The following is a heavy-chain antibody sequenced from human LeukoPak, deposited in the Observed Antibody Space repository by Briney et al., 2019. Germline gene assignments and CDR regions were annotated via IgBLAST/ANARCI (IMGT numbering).Heavy chain of an antibody. V-gene: IGHV4-59*08. J-gene: IGHJ4*02. CDR3: ARHKTDGYNRYYFDY. D-gene: IGHD5-24*01. CDR1: GGSISSYY. CDR2: IYGSGIS. Sequence: SETLSLTCTVSGGSISSYYWSWVRQSPGKGLEWIAYIYGSGISNSNPSLKSRVSISGDTSKNQFSLKLRSVTAADTAVYYCARHKTDGYNRYYFDYWGQGTLVTVSS.